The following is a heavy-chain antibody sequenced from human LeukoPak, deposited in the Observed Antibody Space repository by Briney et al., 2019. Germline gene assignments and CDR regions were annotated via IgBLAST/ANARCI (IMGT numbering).Heavy chain of an antibody. Sequence: GGSLRLSCAAAGFTFSSYSMNWVRQAPGKGLEWFASISSSSSYIYYADSVKDRFTISRDNAKISLYLQMNSLRAEDTALYYCARELIAAASFDYWGQGTLVTVSS. J-gene: IGHJ4*02. CDR2: ISSSSSYI. D-gene: IGHD6-13*01. V-gene: IGHV3-21*01. CDR1: GFTFSSYS. CDR3: ARELIAAASFDY.